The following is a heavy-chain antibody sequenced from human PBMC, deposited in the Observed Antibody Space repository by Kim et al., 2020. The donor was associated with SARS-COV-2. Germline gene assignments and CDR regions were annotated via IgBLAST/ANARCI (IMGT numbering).Heavy chain of an antibody. V-gene: IGHV4-34*01. J-gene: IGHJ3*02. D-gene: IGHD3-9*01. CDR3: ARGFTSENLSGSGEDVFD. CDR2: INHGGST. CDR1: GGSFSGYY. Sequence: SETLSLTCAVHGGSFSGYYWNWIRQPPGKGLEWVGEINHGGSTHYNPSLKSRVTISVDTSKNQFSLKLSAVTAAATSLYFCARGFTSENLSGSGEDVFD.